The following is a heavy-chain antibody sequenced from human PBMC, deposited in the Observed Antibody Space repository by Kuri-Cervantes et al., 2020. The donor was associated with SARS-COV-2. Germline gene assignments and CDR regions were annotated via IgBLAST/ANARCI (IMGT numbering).Heavy chain of an antibody. CDR3: ARDGGATAGTYYYYGMDV. V-gene: IGHV3-30*03. CDR1: GFTFSSYG. CDR2: ISYDGSNK. J-gene: IGHJ6*02. Sequence: GESLKISCAASGFTFSSYGMHWVRQAPGKRLEWVAVISYDGSNKYYADSVKGRFTISRDNSKNTLYLQMNSLRAEDTAVYYCARDGGATAGTYYYYGMDVWGQGTTVTVSS. D-gene: IGHD6-13*01.